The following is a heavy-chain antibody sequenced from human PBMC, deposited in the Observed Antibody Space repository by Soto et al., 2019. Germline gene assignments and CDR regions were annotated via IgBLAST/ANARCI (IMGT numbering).Heavy chain of an antibody. D-gene: IGHD5-12*01. CDR3: AKDQGYSGYDPPQIDY. CDR1: GFTFSSYG. J-gene: IGHJ4*02. CDR2: ISYDGSNK. V-gene: IGHV3-30*18. Sequence: PGGSLRLSCAASGFTFSSYGMHWVRQAPGKGLEWVAVISYDGSNKYYADSVKGRFTISRDNSKNTLYLQMNSLRAEDTAVYYCAKDQGYSGYDPPQIDYWGQGTLVTVSS.